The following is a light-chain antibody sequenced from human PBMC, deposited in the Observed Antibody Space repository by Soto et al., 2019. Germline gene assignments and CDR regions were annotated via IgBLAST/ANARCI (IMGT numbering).Light chain of an antibody. J-gene: IGLJ3*02. V-gene: IGLV2-14*01. CDR3: TSYTSSSTVV. CDR1: SSDVAAYSY. CDR2: VVS. Sequence: QSALTQPASVSGSPGQSITISCTGTSSDVAAYSYVSWYQQHPGKVPKLMIYVVSNRPSGVSDRFSGSKSGNTASLTISGLQAEDEADYYCTSYTSSSTVVFGGGTKLTVL.